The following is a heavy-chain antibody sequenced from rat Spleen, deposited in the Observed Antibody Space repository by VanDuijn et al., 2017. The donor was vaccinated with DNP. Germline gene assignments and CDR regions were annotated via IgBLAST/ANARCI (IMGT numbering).Heavy chain of an antibody. J-gene: IGHJ2*01. CDR1: GFTFSDYY. V-gene: IGHV5-22*01. D-gene: IGHD4-3*01. Sequence: EVQLVESGGGLVQPGRSLKLSCPASGFTFSDYYIAWVRQAPTKGLEWVAYIRYDGGSIHYGDSVKGRFTIFRDNAKSTLYLQMNSLRSEDMATYYCARWNNSGYYFDYWGQGVMVTVSS. CDR3: ARWNNSGYYFDY. CDR2: IRYDGGSI.